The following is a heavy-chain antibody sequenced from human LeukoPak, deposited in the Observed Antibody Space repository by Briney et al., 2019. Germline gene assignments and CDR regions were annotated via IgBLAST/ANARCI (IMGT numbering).Heavy chain of an antibody. J-gene: IGHJ5*02. CDR2: IWYDGSNK. V-gene: IGHV3-33*01. CDR3: AREMTTVTSNWFDP. CDR1: GFTFSSYG. D-gene: IGHD4-11*01. Sequence: HPGGSLRLSCAASGFTFSSYGMHWVRQAPGKGLEWVVVIWYDGSNKYYADSVKGRFTISRDNSKNTLYLQMNSLRAEDTAVYYCAREMTTVTSNWFDPWGQGTLVTVSS.